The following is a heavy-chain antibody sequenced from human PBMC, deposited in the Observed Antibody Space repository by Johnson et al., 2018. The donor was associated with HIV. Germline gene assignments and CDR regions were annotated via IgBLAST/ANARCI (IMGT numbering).Heavy chain of an antibody. J-gene: IGHJ3*02. V-gene: IGHV3-66*02. D-gene: IGHD3-16*01. CDR1: GFTFSSYW. CDR2: IYSGGST. CDR3: AREGRGRIDAFDI. Sequence: VQLVESGGGLVQPGGSLRLSCAASGFTFSSYWMSWVRQAPGKGLEWVSVIYSGGSTYYADSVKGRFTISRDNSKKTLYMQMNSLRAEDTAVYYCAREGRGRIDAFDIWGQGTMVTVSS.